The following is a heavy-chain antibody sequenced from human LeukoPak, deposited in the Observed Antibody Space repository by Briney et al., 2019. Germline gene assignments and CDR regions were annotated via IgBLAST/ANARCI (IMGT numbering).Heavy chain of an antibody. D-gene: IGHD6-13*01. CDR3: ARDRSSSSWYSGASDY. CDR2: IYTSGST. Sequence: SETLSLTCTVSGGSISSYYLSWIRQPAGKGLEWIGRIYTSGSTNYNPSLKSRVTMSVDTSKNQFSLKLSSVTAADTAVYYCARDRSSSSWYSGASDYWGQGTLVTVSS. CDR1: GGSISSYY. J-gene: IGHJ4*02. V-gene: IGHV4-4*07.